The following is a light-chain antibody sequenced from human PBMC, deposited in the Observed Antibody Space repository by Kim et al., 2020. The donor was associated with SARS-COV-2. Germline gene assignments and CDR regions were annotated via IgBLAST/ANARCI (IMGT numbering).Light chain of an antibody. CDR2: DVF. CDR1: NSDIGRFNF. CDR3: GSYTISNTWV. Sequence: QSALTQPASVSGSPGQTITISCTGTNSDIGRFNFVAWYQQHPGKAPKLIISDVFKRPSGVSDRFSGSKSGNTASLTISGLQAEDEAHYYCGSYTISNTWVFGGGTQLTVL. V-gene: IGLV2-14*03. J-gene: IGLJ3*02.